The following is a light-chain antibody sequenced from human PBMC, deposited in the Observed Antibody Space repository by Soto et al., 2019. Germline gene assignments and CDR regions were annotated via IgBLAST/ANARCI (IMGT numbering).Light chain of an antibody. J-gene: IGKJ1*01. V-gene: IGKV1-8*01. CDR2: AAS. CDR3: QQYYSYPWT. Sequence: AIRMTQSPSSLSASTGDRVTITCRASQGISSYLAWYQQKPGKAPKLRIYAASTLQSEVPSRFSGSGTGTDFTLTISCLQSADVATYYCQQYYSYPWTCGQGTKVEIK. CDR1: QGISSY.